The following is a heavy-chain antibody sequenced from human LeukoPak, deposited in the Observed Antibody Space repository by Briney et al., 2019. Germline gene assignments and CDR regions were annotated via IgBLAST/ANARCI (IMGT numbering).Heavy chain of an antibody. CDR3: ARGSDYVWGSYRYFLFDY. Sequence: RASVKVSCKASGYTFTSYGISWVRQAPGQGLEWMGWISAHNGNTNYAQKLQGRVTMTTDTSTSTAYMELRSLRSEDTAVYYCARGSDYVWGSYRYFLFDYWGQGTLVTVSS. CDR1: GYTFTSYG. J-gene: IGHJ4*02. D-gene: IGHD3-16*02. CDR2: ISAHNGNT. V-gene: IGHV1-18*01.